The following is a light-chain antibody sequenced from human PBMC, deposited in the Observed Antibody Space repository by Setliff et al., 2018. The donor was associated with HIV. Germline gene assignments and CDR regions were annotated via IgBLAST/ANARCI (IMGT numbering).Light chain of an antibody. J-gene: IGLJ1*01. V-gene: IGLV2-18*02. CDR3: SSGTSSSTPYV. Sequence: QSALAQPRSVSGSPGQSVTISRTGTSSDVGSSNRVSWYQQPPGTAPRLMIYEVSSRPSGVPDRFSGSKSGNTASLTISGLQAEDEADYYCSSGTSSSTPYVFGTGTKVTVL. CDR1: SSDVGSSNR. CDR2: EVS.